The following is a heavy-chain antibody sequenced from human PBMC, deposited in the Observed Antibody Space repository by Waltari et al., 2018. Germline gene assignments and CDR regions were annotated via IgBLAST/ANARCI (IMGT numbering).Heavy chain of an antibody. D-gene: IGHD2-8*02. V-gene: IGHV4-38-2*01. CDR2: TYHDGTT. J-gene: IGHJ4*02. CDR1: AYAINSGFY. Sequence: QIQLQESGPGLLEPSETLSLTCDVSAYAINSGFYWGWIRQPPGRGLEWIGTTYHDGTTFYTPSLRSRFTISMDTSKNQFFLKVNSVTAADTAMYYCSRQALGYCTSAACRRLESWGQGTLVTVSS. CDR3: SRQALGYCTSAACRRLES.